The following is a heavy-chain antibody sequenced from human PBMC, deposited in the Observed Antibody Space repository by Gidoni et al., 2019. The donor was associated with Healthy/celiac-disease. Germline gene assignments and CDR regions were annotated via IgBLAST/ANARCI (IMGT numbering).Heavy chain of an antibody. Sequence: QVQLVQSGAEVKKPGASVKVSCQASGYTFTSSGISWVRQAPGQGLEWMGWISAYNGNTNYAQKLQGRVTMTTDTSTSTAYMELRSLRSDDTAVYYCARDGVYCTGGVCYYYFDYWGQGTLVTVSS. D-gene: IGHD2-8*02. CDR3: ARDGVYCTGGVCYYYFDY. CDR2: ISAYNGNT. V-gene: IGHV1-18*01. J-gene: IGHJ4*02. CDR1: GYTFTSSG.